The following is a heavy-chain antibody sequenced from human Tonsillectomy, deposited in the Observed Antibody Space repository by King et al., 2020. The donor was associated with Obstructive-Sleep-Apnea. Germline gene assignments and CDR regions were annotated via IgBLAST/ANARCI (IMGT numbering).Heavy chain of an antibody. CDR1: GYTFTGYY. Sequence: HVQLVESGAEVKKPGASVKVSCKASGYTFTGYYMHWVRQAPGQGLEWMGWINPNSGGTTYAQKFQGWVTMTRDTSISTAYMELSRLRSDDTAVYYCARDNYYYDSSGSFDYWGQGTLVTVSS. J-gene: IGHJ4*02. CDR2: INPNSGGT. V-gene: IGHV1-2*04. D-gene: IGHD3-22*01. CDR3: ARDNYYYDSSGSFDY.